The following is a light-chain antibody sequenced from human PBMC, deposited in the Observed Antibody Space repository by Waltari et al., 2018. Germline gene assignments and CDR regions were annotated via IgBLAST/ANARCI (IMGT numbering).Light chain of an antibody. Sequence: EIVLTQSPGPLSFSLGERATVSCRASQSVSRALAGYQQKPGQAPRLLIYGASTRATGIPDRFSGSGSGTDFSLTISRLEPDDFAVYYCQHYLRLPVTFGQGTTVEI. CDR2: GAS. CDR3: QHYLRLPVT. CDR1: QSVSRA. J-gene: IGKJ1*01. V-gene: IGKV3-20*01.